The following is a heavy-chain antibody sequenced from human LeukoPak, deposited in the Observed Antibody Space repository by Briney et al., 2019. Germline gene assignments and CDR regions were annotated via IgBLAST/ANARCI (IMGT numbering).Heavy chain of an antibody. CDR2: NNHSGST. J-gene: IGHJ4*02. CDR3: ARDGPYSSSGHFDY. V-gene: IGHV4-34*01. D-gene: IGHD6-6*01. Sequence: PSEALSLTCAVYGGSFSGYYWSWIRQPPGKGLEWIGENNHSGSTNYNPSLKSRVTISVDTSKNQFSLKLSSVTAADTAVYYCARDGPYSSSGHFDYWGQGTLVTVSS. CDR1: GGSFSGYY.